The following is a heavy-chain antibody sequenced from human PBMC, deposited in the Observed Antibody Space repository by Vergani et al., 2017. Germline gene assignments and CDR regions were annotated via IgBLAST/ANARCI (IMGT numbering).Heavy chain of an antibody. D-gene: IGHD4-17*01. V-gene: IGHV1-69*04. Sequence: QVQLVQSGAEVKKPGSSVKVSCKASGGTFSSYAISWVRQAPGQGLEWMGRIIPTLGIANYAQKFQGRVTITADKSTSTAYMELSSLRSEDTAVYYCARAQGPTTVTTFIDYWGQGTLVTVSS. CDR2: IIPTLGIA. CDR1: GGTFSSYA. J-gene: IGHJ4*02. CDR3: ARAQGPTTVTTFIDY.